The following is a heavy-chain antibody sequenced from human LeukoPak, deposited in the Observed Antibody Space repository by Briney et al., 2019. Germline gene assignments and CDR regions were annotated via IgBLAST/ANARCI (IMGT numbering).Heavy chain of an antibody. J-gene: IGHJ5*02. Sequence: SETLSLTCAVYGGSFSGYYWSWIRQPPGKGLEWIGEINHSGSTNYNPSLKSRVTISVDTSKNQFSLKLTSVTAADTAVYYCVRGPYGSGISNWFDPWGQGTLVIVSS. V-gene: IGHV4-34*01. D-gene: IGHD3-10*01. CDR2: INHSGST. CDR1: GGSFSGYY. CDR3: VRGPYGSGISNWFDP.